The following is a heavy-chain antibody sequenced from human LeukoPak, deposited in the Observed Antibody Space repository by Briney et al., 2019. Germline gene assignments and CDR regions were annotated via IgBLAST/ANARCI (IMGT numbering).Heavy chain of an antibody. CDR3: ARGEARYYYGSGSPFDY. CDR1: GYTFTSYD. Sequence: ASVKVSCKASGYTFTSYDINWVRQATGQGLEWMGWMNPNSGNTGYAQKFQGRVTITRNTSISTAYMELSSLRSEDTAVYYCARGEARYYYGSGSPFDYWGQGTLVTVSS. J-gene: IGHJ4*02. D-gene: IGHD3-10*01. V-gene: IGHV1-8*02. CDR2: MNPNSGNT.